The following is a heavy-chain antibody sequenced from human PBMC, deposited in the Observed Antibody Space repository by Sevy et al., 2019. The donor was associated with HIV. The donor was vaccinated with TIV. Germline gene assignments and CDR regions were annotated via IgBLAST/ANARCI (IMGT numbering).Heavy chain of an antibody. D-gene: IGHD5-18*01. Sequence: GGSLRLSCAASGFTFSSYWMSWVRQAPGKGLEWVATMKEDGSEKSYVDSVKGRFTISRDNAKNSLYLQMNSLRVDDTDLYYCVREGLGGFSYSLDCWGQGTLVTVSS. V-gene: IGHV3-7*01. CDR3: VREGLGGFSYSLDC. J-gene: IGHJ4*02. CDR2: MKEDGSEK. CDR1: GFTFSSYW.